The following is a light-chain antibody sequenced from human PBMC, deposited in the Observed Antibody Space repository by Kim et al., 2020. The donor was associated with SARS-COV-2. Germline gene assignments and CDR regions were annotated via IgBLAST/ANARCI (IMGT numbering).Light chain of an antibody. Sequence: SPGERATLSCRASQSFRSSYLAWYQQRPGQAPRLLIYGASSRATGIPDRFRGSESGTDFTLTISRLEPEDFAVYYCQQYGSSPWTFGQGTKVDIK. J-gene: IGKJ1*01. CDR1: QSFRSSY. CDR3: QQYGSSPWT. V-gene: IGKV3-20*01. CDR2: GAS.